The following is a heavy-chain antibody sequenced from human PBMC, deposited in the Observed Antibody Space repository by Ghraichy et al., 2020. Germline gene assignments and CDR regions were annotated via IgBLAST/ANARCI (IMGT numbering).Heavy chain of an antibody. D-gene: IGHD3-22*01. V-gene: IGHV3-15*01. CDR1: GFTFINAW. Sequence: GESLNISCAASGFTFINAWMTWVRQAPGKGLEWVANIKSKTDGEATDYAAPVKGRFTISRDDSKNTLYLQMNSLKTEDTAVYFCTTVLLYYDTSVQSWGQGTLVTVSS. J-gene: IGHJ4*02. CDR2: IKSKTDGEAT. CDR3: TTVLLYYDTSVQS.